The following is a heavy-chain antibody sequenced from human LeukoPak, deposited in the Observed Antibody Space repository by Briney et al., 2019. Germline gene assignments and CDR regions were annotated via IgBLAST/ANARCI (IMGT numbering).Heavy chain of an antibody. CDR1: GYTFTNYG. Sequence: ASVKVSFKASGYTFTNYGISWVRQAPGQGLEWMGWISAYNGDTNYAQKLQGRVTMTTDTSTTTAYMELRSLRSDDTAVYYCARGVVYDSSGYCWFDPWGQGTLVAVSS. J-gene: IGHJ5*02. D-gene: IGHD3-22*01. V-gene: IGHV1-18*01. CDR3: ARGVVYDSSGYCWFDP. CDR2: ISAYNGDT.